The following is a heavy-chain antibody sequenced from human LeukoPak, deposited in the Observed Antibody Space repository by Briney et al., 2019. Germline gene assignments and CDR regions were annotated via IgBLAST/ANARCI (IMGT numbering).Heavy chain of an antibody. CDR2: ISGSGGSA. D-gene: IGHD6-19*01. V-gene: IGHV3-23*01. J-gene: IGHJ6*02. Sequence: GGSLRLSCAAPGFTFGTYAMHWVRQAPGKGLEWVSAISGSGGSAYYADSVKGRFTISRDNSKNTLYLQMNSLRAEDTAVYYCAKGNDIVSSGWYHYYYGMDVWGQGTTVTVSS. CDR1: GFTFGTYA. CDR3: AKGNDIVSSGWYHYYYGMDV.